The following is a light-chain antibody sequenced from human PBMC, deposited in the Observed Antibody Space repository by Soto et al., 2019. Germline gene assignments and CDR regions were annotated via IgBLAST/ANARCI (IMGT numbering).Light chain of an antibody. J-gene: IGKJ1*01. CDR2: GAS. CDR3: QQYGSSPRT. V-gene: IGKV3-20*01. CDR1: QTVRNNY. Sequence: EFVLTQSPGTLSLSPVERATLSCMASQTVRNNYLAWYQQKPGQAPRLLIYGASSRATGIPDRFSGSGSGTDFTLTISRLEPEDFAVYYCQQYGSSPRTFGQGTKVDIK.